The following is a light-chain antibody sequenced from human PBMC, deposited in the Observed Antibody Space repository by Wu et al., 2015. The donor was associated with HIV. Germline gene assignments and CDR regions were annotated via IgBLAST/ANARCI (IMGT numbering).Light chain of an antibody. Sequence: DIQMTQSPSSLSASVGDRVTITCRASQTISTYLNWYQQKPGKAPKLLIYSASTLQSGVPSRFSGSGSGTDFTLTISSLQPEDFATFYCQQSYYTPPTFGLGTKVEIK. CDR1: QTISTY. V-gene: IGKV1-39*01. CDR2: SAS. J-gene: IGKJ2*01. CDR3: QQSYYTPPT.